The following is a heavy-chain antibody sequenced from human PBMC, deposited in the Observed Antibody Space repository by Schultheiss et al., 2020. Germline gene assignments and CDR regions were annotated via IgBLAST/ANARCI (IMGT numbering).Heavy chain of an antibody. Sequence: SETLSLTCTVSGGSISSSSFYWGWIRQPAGKGLEWIGRFFTGGGTNYNPSLKSRVTISVDTSKNQFSLKLSSVTAADTAVYYCARVFPGSSSSRGWFDPWGQGTLVTVSS. CDR2: FFTGGGT. J-gene: IGHJ5*02. D-gene: IGHD6-6*01. V-gene: IGHV4-61*02. CDR1: GGSISSSSFY. CDR3: ARVFPGSSSSRGWFDP.